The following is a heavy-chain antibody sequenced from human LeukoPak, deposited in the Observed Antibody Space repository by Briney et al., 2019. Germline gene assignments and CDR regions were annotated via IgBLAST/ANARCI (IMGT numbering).Heavy chain of an antibody. CDR3: AKVHTSGWSRTSYSFDS. Sequence: GGSLTLSCAASGFTFNSYALNWVRQAPGKGLQWVSFISGGGGTTDYADSVKGRFTISRDNSKKMLYLQMNSLRAEDTAVYYCAKVHTSGWSRTSYSFDSWGQGTLVTVSP. V-gene: IGHV3-23*01. CDR2: ISGGGGTT. CDR1: GFTFNSYA. J-gene: IGHJ4*02. D-gene: IGHD6-19*01.